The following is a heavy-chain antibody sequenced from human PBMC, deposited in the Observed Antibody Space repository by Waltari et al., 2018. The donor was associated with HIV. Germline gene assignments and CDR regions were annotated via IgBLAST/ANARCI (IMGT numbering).Heavy chain of an antibody. CDR1: SGSISSSNDY. V-gene: IGHV4-39*01. CDR2: IYYSGTT. J-gene: IGHJ2*01. Sequence: QLQLQESGPGLVKPSETLSLTCTVSSGSISSSNDYWGWVRQPPGKGLEWIGSIYYSGTTYYNPSLKSRVTISVDTPKNQFSLKLSSVTAADTAVYYCARTDWYFDLWGRGTLVTVSS. CDR3: ARTDWYFDL.